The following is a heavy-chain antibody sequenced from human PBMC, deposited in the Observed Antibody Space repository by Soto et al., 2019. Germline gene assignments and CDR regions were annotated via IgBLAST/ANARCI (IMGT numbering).Heavy chain of an antibody. D-gene: IGHD3-16*02. Sequence: ASVKVSCKASGYTFTGYYMHWVRQAPGQGLEWMGWINPNSGGTNYAQKFQGWVTMTRDTSISTAYMELSRLRSDDTAVYYCARALITFGGVIDYGMDVWGQGTTVTVS. CDR1: GYTFTGYY. CDR3: ARALITFGGVIDYGMDV. J-gene: IGHJ6*02. V-gene: IGHV1-2*04. CDR2: INPNSGGT.